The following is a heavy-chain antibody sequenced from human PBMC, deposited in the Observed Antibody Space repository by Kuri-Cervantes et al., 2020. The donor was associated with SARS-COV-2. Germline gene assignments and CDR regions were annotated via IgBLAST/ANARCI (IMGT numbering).Heavy chain of an antibody. Sequence: LSLTCAASGFTFSSYAMAWVRQAPGKGLGWVSDISVSGGDTHYADSVRGRFTISRDNSKNTLYLQVNSLRAEDTAVYFCAKVNGILGSAWYGRAHFDYWGQGTLVTVSS. CDR1: GFTFSSYA. V-gene: IGHV3-23*01. J-gene: IGHJ4*02. CDR2: ISVSGGDT. CDR3: AKVNGILGSAWYGRAHFDY. D-gene: IGHD6-19*01.